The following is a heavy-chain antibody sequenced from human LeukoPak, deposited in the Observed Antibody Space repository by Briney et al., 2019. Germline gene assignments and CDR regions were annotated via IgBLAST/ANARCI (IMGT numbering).Heavy chain of an antibody. D-gene: IGHD1-26*01. CDR3: ARGALRGERLGWFDP. V-gene: IGHV4-39*01. Sequence: SETLSLTCTVSGGSISSSTYYWGWIRQPPGKGLEWLGSIYYSGSTYYNPSLKSRVTISVDTSKNQFSLKLSSVTAADTAVYYCARGALRGERLGWFDPWGQGTLVTVSS. CDR1: GGSISSSTYY. J-gene: IGHJ5*02. CDR2: IYYSGST.